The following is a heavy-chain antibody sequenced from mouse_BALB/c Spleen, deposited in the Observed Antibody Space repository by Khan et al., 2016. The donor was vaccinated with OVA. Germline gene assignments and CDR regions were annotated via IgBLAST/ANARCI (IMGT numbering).Heavy chain of an antibody. CDR2: ISYSGNT. Sequence: EVQLQESGPGLVKPSQSLSLTCTVTGYSITSDYAWSWIRQFPGNKLEWMGYISYSGNTKYNPSLNSRIPVTRDTSKNQFFLQLNSVTTEDTATYYCARMSGGDFDFWGQGTTLTVSS. CDR3: ARMSGGDFDF. D-gene: IGHD4-1*01. J-gene: IGHJ2*01. CDR1: GYSITSDYA. V-gene: IGHV3-2*02.